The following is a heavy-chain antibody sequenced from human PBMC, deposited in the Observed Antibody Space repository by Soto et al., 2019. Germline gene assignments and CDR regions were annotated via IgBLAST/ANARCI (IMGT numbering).Heavy chain of an antibody. D-gene: IGHD6-13*01. CDR2: ISGSGGST. Sequence: PGGSLRLSCAASGFTFSSYAMSWVRQAPGKGLEWVSAISGSGGSTYYADSVKGRFTISRDNSKNTLYLQMNSLRAEDAAVYYCAKDLITRSSWTFYYYYYYGMDVWGQGATVTVSS. J-gene: IGHJ6*02. CDR1: GFTFSSYA. V-gene: IGHV3-23*01. CDR3: AKDLITRSSWTFYYYYYYGMDV.